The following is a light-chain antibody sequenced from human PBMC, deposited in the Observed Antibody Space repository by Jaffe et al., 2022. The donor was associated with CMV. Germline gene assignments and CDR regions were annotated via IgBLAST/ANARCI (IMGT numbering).Light chain of an antibody. CDR1: QGISSY. Sequence: DIQLTQSPSFLSASVGDRVTITCRASQGISSYLAWYQQKPGKAPKLLITAASSLQSGVPSRFSGSGSGTEFTLTISSLQPEDFATYYCQRLNSYPMTFGPGTKVDIK. CDR2: AAS. CDR3: QRLNSYPMT. J-gene: IGKJ3*01. V-gene: IGKV1-9*01.